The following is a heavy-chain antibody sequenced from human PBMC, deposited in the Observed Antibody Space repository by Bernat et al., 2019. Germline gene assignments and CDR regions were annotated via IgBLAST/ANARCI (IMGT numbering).Heavy chain of an antibody. CDR2: IRYDGSKK. V-gene: IGHV3-30*02. J-gene: IGHJ6*02. CDR3: AKSVYSSDNYGMDV. Sequence: QVHLVESGGGVVQPGGSLRLSCAASGFTFSSFGMHWVRQAPGKGLEWVALIRYDGSKKYYADSVKGQVTISRDNSKNMLYLQMNSLRAEVTAVYYCAKSVYSSDNYGMDVWGQGTTVTVSS. D-gene: IGHD6-19*01. CDR1: GFTFSSFG.